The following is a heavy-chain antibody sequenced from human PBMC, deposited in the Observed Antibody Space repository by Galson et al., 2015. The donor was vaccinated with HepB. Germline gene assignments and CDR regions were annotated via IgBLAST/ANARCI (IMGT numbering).Heavy chain of an antibody. CDR3: ARATHSSGRYFQD. J-gene: IGHJ1*01. CDR1: GFTFSSYA. Sequence: SLRLSCAAYGFTFSSYAMHWVRQAPGKGLEWVAVISYDGTNESYADPVKGRFTISRDNSKNTLYLQMSSPRPEDTAVYYCARATHSSGRYFQDWGQGSLVTVSS. D-gene: IGHD3-22*01. CDR2: ISYDGTNE. V-gene: IGHV3-30-3*01.